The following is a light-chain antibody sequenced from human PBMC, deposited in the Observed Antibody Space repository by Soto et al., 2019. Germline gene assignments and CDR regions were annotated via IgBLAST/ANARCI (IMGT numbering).Light chain of an antibody. CDR3: HQYSSSPAT. J-gene: IGKJ3*01. CDR1: QRVNSNY. V-gene: IGKV3-20*01. Sequence: EIVLTQSPGTLSLSPGERATLSCRASQRVNSNYLAWYQQRPGQSPRLLIYGASSRATDTPDRFSGSGSETDFTLTITGLEPADFAVYYCHQYSSSPATFGQGTKVDIK. CDR2: GAS.